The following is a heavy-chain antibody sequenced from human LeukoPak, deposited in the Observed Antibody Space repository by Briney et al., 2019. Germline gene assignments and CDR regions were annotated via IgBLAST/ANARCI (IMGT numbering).Heavy chain of an antibody. CDR2: INHSGST. V-gene: IGHV4-34*01. J-gene: IGHJ3*02. Sequence: SETLSLTCAVYGGSFSGYYWSWIRQPPGKGLEWTGEINHSGSTNYNPSLKSRVTISVDTSKNQFSLKLSSVTAADTAVYYCARYGSNYEDAFDIWGQGTMVTVSS. D-gene: IGHD4-11*01. CDR1: GGSFSGYY. CDR3: ARYGSNYEDAFDI.